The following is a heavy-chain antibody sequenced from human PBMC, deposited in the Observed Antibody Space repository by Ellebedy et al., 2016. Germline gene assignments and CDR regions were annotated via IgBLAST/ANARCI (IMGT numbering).Heavy chain of an antibody. V-gene: IGHV4-34*01. D-gene: IGHD5-18*01. CDR3: ARGAAWGYRPIDY. J-gene: IGHJ4*02. CDR2: INHSGST. CDR1: GGSFSGYY. Sequence: SETLSLXXAVYGGSFSGYYWSWIRQPPGKGLEWIGEINHSGSTNYNPSLKSRVTISVDTSKNQFSLKLSSVTAADTAVYYCARGAAWGYRPIDYWGQGTLVTVSS.